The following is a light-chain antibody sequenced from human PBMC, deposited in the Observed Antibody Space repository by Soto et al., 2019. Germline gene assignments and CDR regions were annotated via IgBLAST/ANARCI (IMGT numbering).Light chain of an antibody. V-gene: IGKV4-1*01. J-gene: IGKJ1*01. CDR2: WAS. CDR3: QQYGSSLT. Sequence: DIVMTQSPDSLAVSLGERATINCKSSQSVLYSSNNKNYLAWYQQKPGQPPKLLIYWASTRESGVPDRFSGSGSGTDFTLTISRLEPEDFAVYYCQQYGSSLTFGQGTKVDIK. CDR1: QSVLYSSNNKNY.